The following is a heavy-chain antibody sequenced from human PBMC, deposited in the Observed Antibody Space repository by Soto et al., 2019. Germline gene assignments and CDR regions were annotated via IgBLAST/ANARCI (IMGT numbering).Heavy chain of an antibody. CDR3: ARAQPYCSGGSCYSGYYYYYMDV. Sequence: QVQLVESGGGVVQPGRSLRLSCVASGFAFSTYGMHWVRQAPGKGLEWVAVIWYDGSNNYYADSVKGRLTISRDNSKNTLYLQMNSLRADDTAVYYCARAQPYCSGGSCYSGYYYYYMDVWGKGTTVTVSS. J-gene: IGHJ6*03. CDR1: GFAFSTYG. V-gene: IGHV3-33*01. D-gene: IGHD2-15*01. CDR2: IWYDGSNN.